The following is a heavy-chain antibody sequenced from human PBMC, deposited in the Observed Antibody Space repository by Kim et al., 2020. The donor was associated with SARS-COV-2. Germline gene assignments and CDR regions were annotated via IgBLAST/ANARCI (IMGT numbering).Heavy chain of an antibody. J-gene: IGHJ4*02. Sequence: SVKRRFTISRDNSKNTRYLQMNGLRAEDTAVYYCAKEGQLWASLRGFFDYWGQGTLVTVSS. V-gene: IGHV3-23*01. CDR3: AKEGQLWASLRGFFDY. D-gene: IGHD5-18*01.